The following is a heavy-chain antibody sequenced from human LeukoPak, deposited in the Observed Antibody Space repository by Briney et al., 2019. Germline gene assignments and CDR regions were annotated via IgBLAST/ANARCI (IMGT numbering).Heavy chain of an antibody. CDR2: IYYSGST. CDR3: ARLEEGGYEKSFDY. CDR1: GGSISSTSYY. Sequence: PSETLSLTCTVSGGSISSTSYYWGWIRQPPGKGLEWIGSIYYSGSTYYNPSLKSRVTISVDTSKNQFSLKLSSVTAADTAVYYCARLEEGGYEKSFDYWGQGTLVTVSS. J-gene: IGHJ4*02. D-gene: IGHD5-12*01. V-gene: IGHV4-39*01.